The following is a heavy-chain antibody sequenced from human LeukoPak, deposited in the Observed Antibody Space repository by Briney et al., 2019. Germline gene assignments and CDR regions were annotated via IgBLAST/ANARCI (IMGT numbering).Heavy chain of an antibody. CDR2: ISAYNGNT. CDR3: ARDWSPSYDFWSGYYNNWFDP. CDR1: GYTFTSYG. D-gene: IGHD3-3*01. V-gene: IGHV1-18*01. J-gene: IGHJ5*02. Sequence: ASVKVSCKASGYTFTSYGISWVRQAPGQGLEWVGWISAYNGNTNYAQKLQGRVTMTTDTSTSTAYMELRSLRSDDTAVYYCARDWSPSYDFWSGYYNNWFDPWGQGTLVTVSS.